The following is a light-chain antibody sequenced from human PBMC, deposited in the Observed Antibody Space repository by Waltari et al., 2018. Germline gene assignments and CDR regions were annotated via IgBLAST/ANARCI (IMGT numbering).Light chain of an antibody. CDR2: DVS. CDR3: SSYTTSSAPGV. Sequence: QSALTQPASVSGSPGQSITISCSGTDSDVGAYDFVSWYQQHPGKAPHLIIYDVSNRPSGSSNRFSASKSGNTASLTISGLQAEDEADDYCSSYTTSSAPGVFGTGTRVTVL. J-gene: IGLJ1*01. V-gene: IGLV2-14*03. CDR1: DSDVGAYDF.